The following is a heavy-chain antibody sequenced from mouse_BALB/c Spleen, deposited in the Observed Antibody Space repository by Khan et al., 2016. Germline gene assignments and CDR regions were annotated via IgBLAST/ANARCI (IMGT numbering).Heavy chain of an antibody. D-gene: IGHD2-1*01. CDR1: GYTFTSYW. V-gene: IGHV1-4*01. Sequence: QVQLQQSGAELARPGASVKMSCKASGYTFTSYWMHWVKQRPGQGLEWIGYINPSTGYTEYNQKFKDKATLTADKSSSTAYMQLSSLTSEDSAVYYCAIYYGNYYAMDYWGQGTSVTVSS. CDR3: AIYYGNYYAMDY. J-gene: IGHJ4*01. CDR2: INPSTGYT.